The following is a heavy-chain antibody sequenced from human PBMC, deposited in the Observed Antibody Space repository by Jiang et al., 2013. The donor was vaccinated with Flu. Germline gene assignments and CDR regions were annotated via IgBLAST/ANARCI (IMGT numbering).Heavy chain of an antibody. CDR2: INTGNGGT. CDR1: GYTFTNYF. CDR3: ARQQSGTHWGYFDY. D-gene: IGHD1-26*01. Sequence: SGAEVKKPGASVTVSCKASGYTFTNYFIHWVRQAPGQGLEWMGWINTGNGGTTYSQNFQGRLTITRDSSASTAYMELSSLRSEDTAVYYCARQQSGTHWGYFDYWGQGTLVTVSS. V-gene: IGHV1-3*04. J-gene: IGHJ4*02.